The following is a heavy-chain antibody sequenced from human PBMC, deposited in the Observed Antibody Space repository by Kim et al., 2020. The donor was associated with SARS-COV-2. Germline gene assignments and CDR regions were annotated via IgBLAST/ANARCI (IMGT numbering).Heavy chain of an antibody. D-gene: IGHD1-26*01. CDR3: ARDREWELLDY. J-gene: IGHJ4*02. CDR2: ISSSSTI. CDR1: GFTFSSYS. V-gene: IGHV3-48*02. Sequence: GGSLRLSCAASGFTFSSYSMNWVRQAPGKGLEWVSYISSSSTIYYADSVKGRFTISRDNAKNSLYLQMNSLRDEDTAVYYCARDREWELLDYWGQGTLVT.